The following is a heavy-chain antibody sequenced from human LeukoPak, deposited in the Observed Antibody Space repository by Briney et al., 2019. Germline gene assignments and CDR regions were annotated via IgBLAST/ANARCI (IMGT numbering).Heavy chain of an antibody. V-gene: IGHV4-38-2*02. CDR1: GYSISSGYY. CDR3: ARGRIWFGDRNWFDP. CDR2: IYHSGST. J-gene: IGHJ5*02. Sequence: SETLSLTCTVSGYSISSGYYWGWIRQPPGKGLEWIGSIYHSGSTYYNPSLKSRVTISVDTSKNQFSLKLSSVTAADTAVYYCARGRIWFGDRNWFDPWGQGTLVTVSS. D-gene: IGHD3-10*01.